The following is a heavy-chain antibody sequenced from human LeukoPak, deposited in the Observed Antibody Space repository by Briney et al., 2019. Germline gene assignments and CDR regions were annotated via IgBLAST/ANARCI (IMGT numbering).Heavy chain of an antibody. J-gene: IGHJ3*02. Sequence: ASVKVSCKASGYTFAGYYIHWVRQAPGQGVEWMGWINPNSGGTNYAQKFQGRVTMTRDTSISTAYMELSRLRSDDTAVYYCAREWEGYCSGGSCYSAFDIWGQGTMVAVSS. CDR1: GYTFAGYY. D-gene: IGHD2-15*01. V-gene: IGHV1-2*02. CDR3: AREWEGYCSGGSCYSAFDI. CDR2: INPNSGGT.